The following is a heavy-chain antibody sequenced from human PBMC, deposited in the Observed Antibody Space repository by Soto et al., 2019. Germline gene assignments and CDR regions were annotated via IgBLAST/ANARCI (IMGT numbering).Heavy chain of an antibody. D-gene: IGHD2-15*01. CDR3: ARDLRLARDSELLIYYYYYGMDV. Sequence: GVSLRLSCSASGFDFKNYAMHWVRQAPGKGPEYLSGISSNGDTTYYADSVKDRITISRDNSKNTLYLQMNSLRAEDTAVYYCARDLRLARDSELLIYYYYYGMDVWGQGTTVTVS. CDR1: GFDFKNYA. CDR2: ISSNGDTT. J-gene: IGHJ6*02. V-gene: IGHV3-64*04.